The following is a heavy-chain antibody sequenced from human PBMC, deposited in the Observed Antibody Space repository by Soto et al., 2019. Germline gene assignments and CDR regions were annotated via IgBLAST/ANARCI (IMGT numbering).Heavy chain of an antibody. J-gene: IGHJ4*02. CDR2: IYWDDSK. Sequence: QITLKESGPTLVKPTQTLTLTYTFSGFSLTTDRVGVGWIRQPPGEALEWLAVIYWDDSKTYRPSLESRLTITKDTSKTPVALTMTNMDSLYTARYYCAHAYGGRSLYWGQGTLVTVSS. CDR3: AHAYGGRSLY. D-gene: IGHD1-26*01. CDR1: GFSLTTDRVG. V-gene: IGHV2-5*02.